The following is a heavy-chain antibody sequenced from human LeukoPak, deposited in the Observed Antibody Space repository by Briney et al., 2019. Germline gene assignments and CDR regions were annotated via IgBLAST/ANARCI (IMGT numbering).Heavy chain of an antibody. CDR2: IYYSGST. V-gene: IGHV4-39*01. J-gene: IGHJ4*02. D-gene: IGHD2-2*01. CDR1: GGSISSSSYY. Sequence: SETLSLTCTDSGGSISSSSYYWGWIRQPPGKGLEWIGSIYYSGSTYYNPSLKSRVTISVDTSKNQFSLKLSSVTAADTAVYYCARHAGGDIVVVPAAISFDYRGQGTLVTVSS. CDR3: ARHAGGDIVVVPAAISFDY.